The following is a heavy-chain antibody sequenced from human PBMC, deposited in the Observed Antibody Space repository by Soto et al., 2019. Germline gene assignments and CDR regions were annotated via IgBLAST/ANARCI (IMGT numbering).Heavy chain of an antibody. CDR2: ISAYNGNT. CDR1: GYTFTSYG. CDR3: ARVYYDFWSGHYHNWFDP. J-gene: IGHJ5*02. Sequence: ASVKVSCKASGYTFTSYGIRWVRQAPGQGLEWMGWISAYNGNTNYAQKLQGRVTMTTDTSTSTAYMELRSLRSYDTAVYYCARVYYDFWSGHYHNWFDPCGQGTLVTVSS. D-gene: IGHD3-3*01. V-gene: IGHV1-18*01.